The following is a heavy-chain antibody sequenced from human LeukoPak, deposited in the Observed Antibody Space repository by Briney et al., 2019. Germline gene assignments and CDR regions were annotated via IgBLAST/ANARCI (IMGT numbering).Heavy chain of an antibody. D-gene: IGHD3-10*01. J-gene: IGHJ4*02. CDR2: IRYDGSDK. Sequence: HPGGSLRLSCAAPGFTFSRYGMHWVRQAPGKGLEWVAFIRYDGSDKYYADSVKGRFTISRDNSKNTLYLQMNSLRAEDTAAYYCANLPIRGSGSYYTDYWGQGTLVTVSS. CDR1: GFTFSRYG. V-gene: IGHV3-30*02. CDR3: ANLPIRGSGSYYTDY.